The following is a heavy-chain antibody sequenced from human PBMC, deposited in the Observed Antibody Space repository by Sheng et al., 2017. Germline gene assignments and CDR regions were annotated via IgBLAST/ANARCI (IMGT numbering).Heavy chain of an antibody. CDR3: ARDRGDYPKALDYYYYMDV. V-gene: IGHV1-69*04. J-gene: IGHJ6*03. Sequence: QVQLVQSGAEVKKPGSSVKVSCKASGGTFSSYAISWVRQAPGQGLEWMGGIIPILGIANYAQKFQGRVTITADKSTSTAYMELSSLRSEDTAVYYCARDRGDYPKALDYYYYMDVWGKGTTVTVSS. CDR2: IIPILGIA. D-gene: IGHD4-17*01. CDR1: GGTFSSYA.